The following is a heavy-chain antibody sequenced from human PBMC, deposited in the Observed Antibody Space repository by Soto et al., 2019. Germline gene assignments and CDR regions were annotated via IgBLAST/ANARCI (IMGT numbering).Heavy chain of an antibody. CDR1: GYTFTSYG. CDR2: ISAYNGNT. J-gene: IGHJ6*02. D-gene: IGHD3-16*01. Sequence: ASVKVSCKASGYTFTSYGISWVRQAPGQGLEWMGWISAYNGNTNYAQKLQGRVTMTTDTSTSTAYMELRSLRSDDTAVYYCARVGADKGPYYGMDVWGQGTTVTVSS. CDR3: ARVGADKGPYYGMDV. V-gene: IGHV1-18*01.